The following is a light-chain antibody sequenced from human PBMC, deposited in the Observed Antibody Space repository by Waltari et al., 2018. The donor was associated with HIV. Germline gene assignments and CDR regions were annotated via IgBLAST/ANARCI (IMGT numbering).Light chain of an antibody. J-gene: IGKJ2*01. CDR3: QQYNNWLGT. V-gene: IGKV3-15*01. Sequence: IVMTRSPATLSVSPGERATLSCRASQSVSSNLAWYQQKPGQAPRLLIYGASTRATGIPARFSGSGSGTEFTLTISSLQSEDFAVYYCQQYNNWLGTFGQGTKLEIK. CDR2: GAS. CDR1: QSVSSN.